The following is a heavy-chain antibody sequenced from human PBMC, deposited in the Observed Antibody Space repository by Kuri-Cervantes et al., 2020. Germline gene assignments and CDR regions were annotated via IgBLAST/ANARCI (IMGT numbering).Heavy chain of an antibody. Sequence: GGSLRLSCAASGFTFSSYAMHWVRQAPGKGLEWVAIISDDGSNKDYADSVKGRFTTSRDNSKNTLYLQMNSLRAKDTAVYDCAKDGGDSYDDYGIDVWGQGSTVTVSS. CDR2: ISDDGSNK. CDR3: AKDGGDSYDDYGIDV. J-gene: IGHJ6*02. D-gene: IGHD5-18*01. CDR1: GFTFSSYA. V-gene: IGHV3-30-3*01.